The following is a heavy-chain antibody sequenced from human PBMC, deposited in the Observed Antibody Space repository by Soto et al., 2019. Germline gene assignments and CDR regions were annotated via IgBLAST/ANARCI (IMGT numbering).Heavy chain of an antibody. J-gene: IGHJ4*02. CDR3: ERVSDTAMVTSY. V-gene: IGHV3-21*01. CDR1: GFTFSSYS. Sequence: ESGGGLVKPGGSLRLSCAASGFTFSSYSMNWVRQAPGKGLEWVSSISSSSSYRYYADSVKGRFTISSDNAKNSLYLQMNRLSAEDTAVYYCERVSDTAMVTSYWGQGTLVTVSS. CDR2: ISSSSSYR. D-gene: IGHD5-18*01.